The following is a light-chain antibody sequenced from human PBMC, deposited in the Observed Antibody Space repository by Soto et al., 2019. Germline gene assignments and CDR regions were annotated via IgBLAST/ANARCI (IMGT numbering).Light chain of an antibody. CDR3: SSYAGSSNV. J-gene: IGLJ1*01. Sequence: QSTLTQPPSSSVSPGQSVAISCTGTISDVGGYNYVSWYQQHPGKAPKLMIYEVNKRPSGVPDRFSGSKSGNTASLTVSGLQAEDEADYYCSSYAGSSNVLGTGTKV. V-gene: IGLV2-8*01. CDR1: ISDVGGYNY. CDR2: EVN.